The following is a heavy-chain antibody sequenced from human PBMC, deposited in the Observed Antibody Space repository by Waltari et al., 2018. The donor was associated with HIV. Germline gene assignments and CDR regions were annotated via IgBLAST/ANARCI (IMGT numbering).Heavy chain of an antibody. CDR3: AKDDSTGSSGYYPFHY. D-gene: IGHD3-22*01. V-gene: IGHV3-23*04. CDR1: GLPFTNYA. J-gene: IGHJ4*02. CDR2: ISGSGGST. Sequence: EVQLVESGGGLVQLGGSLSLSCSALGLPFTNYAMKWVRQAPGKGLECVSAISGSGGSTYYADSVKGRFTISRDNSKNTLYLQMNSLRAEDTAVYYCAKDDSTGSSGYYPFHYWGQGTLITVSS.